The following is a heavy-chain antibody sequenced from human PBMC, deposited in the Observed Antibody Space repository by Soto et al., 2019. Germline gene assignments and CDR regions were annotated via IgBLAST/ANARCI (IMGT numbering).Heavy chain of an antibody. Sequence: NPSETLSLTSTVTGGSMTSGDQYWTWIRHRPGEGLEWFGYINHRGSLYYNPSLKSRVSMSVDTSKNQFSLNLSSVTAADTAVYYCARELPQRQGRNMDVWGQGTTVTVSS. J-gene: IGHJ6*02. CDR3: ARELPQRQGRNMDV. V-gene: IGHV4-31*03. D-gene: IGHD1-1*01. CDR2: INHRGSL. CDR1: GGSMTSGDQY.